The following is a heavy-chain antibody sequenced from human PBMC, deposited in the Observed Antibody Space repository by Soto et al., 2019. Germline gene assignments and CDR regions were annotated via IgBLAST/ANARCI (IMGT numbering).Heavy chain of an antibody. CDR3: AREGNSYGQTNTNWFDP. D-gene: IGHD5-18*01. V-gene: IGHV1-69*08. Sequence: QVQLVQSGAEVKKPGSSVKVSCKASGGTFSSYTISWVRQAPGQGLEWMGRIIPILGIANYAQKFQGRVTITADKATSTAYMELSSLRSEDTAVYYCAREGNSYGQTNTNWFDPWGQGTLVTVSS. J-gene: IGHJ5*02. CDR2: IIPILGIA. CDR1: GGTFSSYT.